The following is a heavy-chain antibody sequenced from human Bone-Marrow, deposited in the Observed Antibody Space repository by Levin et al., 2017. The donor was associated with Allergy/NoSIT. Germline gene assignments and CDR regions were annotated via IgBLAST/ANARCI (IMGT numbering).Heavy chain of an antibody. V-gene: IGHV3-15*01. J-gene: IGHJ4*02. CDR2: IKGKTDGGTT. Sequence: PGGSLRLSCVASGFTFGNAWMNWVRQAQGKGLQWVGRIKGKTDGGTTDYAAPVKGRFTISRDDSKKTLYLQMNSLKTEDTAIYYCTTRSHWGQGTLVTVFS. CDR3: TTRSH. CDR1: GFTFGNAW.